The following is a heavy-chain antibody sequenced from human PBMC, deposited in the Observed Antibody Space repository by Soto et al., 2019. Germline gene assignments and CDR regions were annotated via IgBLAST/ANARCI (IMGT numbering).Heavy chain of an antibody. J-gene: IGHJ4*02. D-gene: IGHD3-3*02. V-gene: IGHV4-39*01. CDR1: GGSISSSSYY. Sequence: SETLSLTCTVSGGSISSSSYYWGWIRQPPGRGLEWIGSVYYSGITYYNPSLKSRVTMSVDTSKNQFSLKMRSVTAADTAVYYCARLANHDYGDYWGQGTLVTVSS. CDR3: ARLANHDYGDY. CDR2: VYYSGIT.